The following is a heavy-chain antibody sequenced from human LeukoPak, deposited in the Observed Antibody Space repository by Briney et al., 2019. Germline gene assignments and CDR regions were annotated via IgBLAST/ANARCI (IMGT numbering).Heavy chain of an antibody. CDR1: GFTFAGYA. Sequence: GGSLRLSCAASGFTFAGYAMTWVRQAPGKGLEWVSLISGSGGSTYYADVVKGRFSISRDNSKNTLYLQMNSLRAEDTAVYYCAKRVHTSSWYAAFDYWGRGTLVTVSS. D-gene: IGHD6-13*01. V-gene: IGHV3-23*01. J-gene: IGHJ4*02. CDR3: AKRVHTSSWYAAFDY. CDR2: ISGSGGST.